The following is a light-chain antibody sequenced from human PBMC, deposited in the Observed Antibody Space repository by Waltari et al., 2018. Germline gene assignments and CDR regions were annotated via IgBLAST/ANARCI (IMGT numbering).Light chain of an antibody. Sequence: QSALTQPASVSGSPGQSITISCTGTSSDVGGYNYVSWYQQHPGKAPKLMIYDVNNRPSGVSNRFSGSNSGNTASLTISGLQAEDEADYFCSSYTSSSTLVFGGGTKLTVL. J-gene: IGLJ2*01. CDR3: SSYTSSSTLV. CDR1: SSDVGGYNY. V-gene: IGLV2-14*03. CDR2: DVN.